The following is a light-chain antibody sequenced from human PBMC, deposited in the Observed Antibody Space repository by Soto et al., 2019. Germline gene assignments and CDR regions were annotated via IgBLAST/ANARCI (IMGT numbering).Light chain of an antibody. CDR3: HQYGSSPQT. V-gene: IGKV3-20*01. CDR2: GAS. Sequence: EIVLTQSPGTLSLSPGERATLSCRASQSVSSSYLAWYQQKPGQAPRLLNYGASSRATGIPDRFTGSGSGTEFTLTISRLEPEDFEVFYCHQYGSSPQTFGQGTKVDIK. CDR1: QSVSSSY. J-gene: IGKJ1*01.